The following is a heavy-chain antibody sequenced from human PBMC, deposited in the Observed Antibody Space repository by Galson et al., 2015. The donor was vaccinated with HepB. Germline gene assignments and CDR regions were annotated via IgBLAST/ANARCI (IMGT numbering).Heavy chain of an antibody. D-gene: IGHD5-12*01. J-gene: IGHJ4*02. CDR3: TRDAIYVDIVATPPYYFDY. V-gene: IGHV3-49*03. Sequence: SLRLSCATSGFTFGDYAMSWFRQAPGKGLEWVGFIRSKVYRGTSEYAPSVKGRFTISRDDSKSIAYLQMNSLKTEDTAMYYCTRDAIYVDIVATPPYYFDYWGQGALVTVSS. CDR1: GFTFGDYA. CDR2: IRSKVYRGTS.